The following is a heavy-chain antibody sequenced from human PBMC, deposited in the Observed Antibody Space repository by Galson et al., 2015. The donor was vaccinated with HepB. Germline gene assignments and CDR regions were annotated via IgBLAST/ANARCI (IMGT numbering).Heavy chain of an antibody. CDR2: INPSGGST. V-gene: IGHV1-46*01. J-gene: IGHJ6*02. CDR1: GYTFTSYY. Sequence: SVKVSCKASGYTFTSYYMHWVRQAPGQGLEWMGIINPSGGSTSYAQKFQGRDTMTRDTSTSTVYMELSSLRSEDTAVYYCAREISYYDILTGYVYGMDVWGQGTTVTVSS. CDR3: AREISYYDILTGYVYGMDV. D-gene: IGHD3-9*01.